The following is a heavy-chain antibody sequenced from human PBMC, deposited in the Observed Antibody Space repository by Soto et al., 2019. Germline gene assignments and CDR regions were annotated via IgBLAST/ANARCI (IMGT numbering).Heavy chain of an antibody. J-gene: IGHJ6*03. Sequence: ASVKVSCKASGYTFTGYYMHWVRQAPGQGLEWMGWINPNSGGTNYAQKFQGWVTMTRDTSISTAYMELSRLRSDDTAVYYCARGAGYNWRINYYYYYMDVWGKGTTVTVSS. V-gene: IGHV1-2*04. CDR2: INPNSGGT. CDR3: ARGAGYNWRINYYYYYMDV. D-gene: IGHD1-20*01. CDR1: GYTFTGYY.